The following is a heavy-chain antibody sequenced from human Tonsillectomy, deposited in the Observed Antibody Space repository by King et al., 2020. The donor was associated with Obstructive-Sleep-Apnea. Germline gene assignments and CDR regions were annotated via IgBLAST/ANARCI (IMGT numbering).Heavy chain of an antibody. V-gene: IGHV1-69*01. D-gene: IGHD1-7*01. CDR1: GDTFISYA. CDR2: IVPMFTTP. J-gene: IGHJ5*02. CDR3: ARGPSLNWNSPLNWFDP. Sequence: QLVQSGAEVKKPGSSVKVSCKASGDTFISYAISWVRQVPGQGLEWMGGIVPMFTTPNYAPRFQGRVTITADDSTSTAYMELRSLRSNDTAVYYCARGPSLNWNSPLNWFDPWGQGTLVTVSS.